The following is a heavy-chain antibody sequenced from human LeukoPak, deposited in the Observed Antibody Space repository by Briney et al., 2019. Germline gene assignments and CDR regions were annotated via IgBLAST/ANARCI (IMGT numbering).Heavy chain of an antibody. CDR3: ASALWTSSLIAAHNY. V-gene: IGHV3-7*01. J-gene: IGHJ4*02. CDR1: GFTFSSYW. Sequence: GGSLRLSCAASGFTFSSYWMTWVRQAPGKGLEWVAHIKQDGSEEYYVDSVKGRFTISRDNAKNSLFLQMNSLRAEDTAVYYCASALWTSSLIAAHNYWGQGTLVTVSS. D-gene: IGHD6-13*01. CDR2: IKQDGSEE.